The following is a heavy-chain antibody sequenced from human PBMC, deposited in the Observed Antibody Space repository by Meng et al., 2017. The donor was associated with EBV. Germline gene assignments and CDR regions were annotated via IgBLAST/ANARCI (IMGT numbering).Heavy chain of an antibody. Sequence: QLQLQESGPGLVKPSXTLSLTCTVSGGSISSSSYYWGWIRQPPGKGLEWIGSIYYSGSTYYNPSLKSRVTISVDTSKNQFSLKLSSVTAADTAVYYCARSSPVRFGELSYWGQGTLGTVSS. CDR1: GGSISSSSYY. CDR3: ARSSPVRFGELSY. CDR2: IYYSGST. D-gene: IGHD3-10*01. V-gene: IGHV4-39*07. J-gene: IGHJ4*02.